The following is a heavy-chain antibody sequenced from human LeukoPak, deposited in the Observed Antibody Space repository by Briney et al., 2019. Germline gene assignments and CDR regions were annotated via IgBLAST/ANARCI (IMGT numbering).Heavy chain of an antibody. J-gene: IGHJ4*02. V-gene: IGHV1-2*02. Sequence: ASVKVSCKASGYIFTGYYLFWVRQAPGQGLEWMGWINPNGGATRYAQKFQGRVTLTRDTSIRTTYMELSSLTSDDTAVYYCARDERYSDADHHYPDLGEWGQGTLVTVSS. CDR3: ARDERYSDADHHYPDLGE. CDR1: GYIFTGYY. CDR2: INPNGGAT. D-gene: IGHD3-16*01.